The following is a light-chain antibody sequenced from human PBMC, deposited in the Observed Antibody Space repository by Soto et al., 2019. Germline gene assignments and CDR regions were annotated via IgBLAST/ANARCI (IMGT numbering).Light chain of an antibody. Sequence: QSVLTQPPSVSGAPGPRVTISCTGSSSNIGTSYDVHWYQQRPGTTPKLLIDGNSNRPSGVPDRFACSKSGPSASLSIPWLKADDEAGYYSQSYASSLSGAVFGGGTKLPVL. CDR2: GNS. J-gene: IGLJ2*01. CDR3: QSYASSLSGAV. V-gene: IGLV1-40*01. CDR1: SSNIGTSYD.